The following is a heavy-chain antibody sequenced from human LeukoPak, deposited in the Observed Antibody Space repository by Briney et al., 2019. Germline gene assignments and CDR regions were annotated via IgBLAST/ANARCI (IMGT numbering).Heavy chain of an antibody. CDR1: GFTFSSYS. Sequence: GGSLRPSCAASGFTFSSYSMNWVRQAPGKGLEWVSSISSSSSYIYYADSVKGRFTISRDNAKNSLYLQMNSLRAEDTAVYYCARPSYGDYGQDYYYYGMDVWGQGTTVTVSS. J-gene: IGHJ6*02. D-gene: IGHD4-17*01. CDR3: ARPSYGDYGQDYYYYGMDV. V-gene: IGHV3-21*01. CDR2: ISSSSSYI.